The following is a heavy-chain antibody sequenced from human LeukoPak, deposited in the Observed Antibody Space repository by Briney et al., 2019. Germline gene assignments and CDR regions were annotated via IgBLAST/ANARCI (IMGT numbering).Heavy chain of an antibody. J-gene: IGHJ4*02. CDR3: AKVRYYDFWNGLGY. CDR1: GFIFSSYA. Sequence: GGSLRLSCAASGFIFSSYAMSWVRQAPGKGLEWVSGISGSGGSTYYADSVKGRFTISRDNSKNTLYLQMNSLRAEDTAVYYCAKVRYYDFWNGLGYWGQGTLVTVSS. CDR2: ISGSGGST. D-gene: IGHD3-3*01. V-gene: IGHV3-23*01.